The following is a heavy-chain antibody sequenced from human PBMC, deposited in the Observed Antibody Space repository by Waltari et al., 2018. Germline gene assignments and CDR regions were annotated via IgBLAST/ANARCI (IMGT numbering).Heavy chain of an antibody. D-gene: IGHD3-22*01. Sequence: EVQLVESGGGLVQPGGSLRLSCAASGFTCSNYWMSWVRQAPGKGLEWVDNIKQDGSEKYYVDSVKGRFTVSRDNSKNSLYLQMNSLRAEDTALYYCARDRFYYDSPSDHPDDAFDVWGQGTTVTVSS. CDR2: IKQDGSEK. V-gene: IGHV3-7*01. J-gene: IGHJ3*01. CDR1: GFTCSNYW. CDR3: ARDRFYYDSPSDHPDDAFDV.